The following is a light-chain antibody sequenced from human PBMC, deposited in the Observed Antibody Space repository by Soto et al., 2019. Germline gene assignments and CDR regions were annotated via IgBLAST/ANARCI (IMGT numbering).Light chain of an antibody. Sequence: EIVLTQSPATLSLSPGERATLSCRASQSVSSYLAWYQQNPGQAPRLLIYDASNRATGIPARFSGSGSGTDFTLPISSLEPEDFAVYYCQQRSNWPYTFGQGTKLEIK. V-gene: IGKV3-11*01. CDR2: DAS. CDR3: QQRSNWPYT. CDR1: QSVSSY. J-gene: IGKJ2*01.